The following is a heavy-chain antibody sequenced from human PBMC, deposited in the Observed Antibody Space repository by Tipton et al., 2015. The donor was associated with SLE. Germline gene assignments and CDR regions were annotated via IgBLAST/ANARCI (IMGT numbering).Heavy chain of an antibody. Sequence: TLSLTCTVPGYSISSGYYWGWIRQPPGKGLEWIGSIYHSGSTYYNPSLKSRVTISVDTSKNQFSLKLSSVTAADTAVYYCARGPDTIQGTFQHWGQGTLVTVSS. D-gene: IGHD3-3*01. J-gene: IGHJ1*01. CDR2: IYHSGST. CDR1: GYSISSGYY. CDR3: ARGPDTIQGTFQH. V-gene: IGHV4-38-2*02.